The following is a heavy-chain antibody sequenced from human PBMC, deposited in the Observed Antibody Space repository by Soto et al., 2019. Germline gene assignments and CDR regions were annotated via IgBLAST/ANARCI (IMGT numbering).Heavy chain of an antibody. CDR1: GFTFSSYS. J-gene: IGHJ4*02. Sequence: GGSLRLSCAASGFTFSSYSMNWVRQAPGKGLEWVSSISSSSSYIYYADSVKGRFTISRDNAKNSLYLQMNILRAEDTAVYYCARGTRLGDFWSGYYPYYFDYWGQGTLVTVSS. D-gene: IGHD3-3*01. V-gene: IGHV3-21*01. CDR2: ISSSSSYI. CDR3: ARGTRLGDFWSGYYPYYFDY.